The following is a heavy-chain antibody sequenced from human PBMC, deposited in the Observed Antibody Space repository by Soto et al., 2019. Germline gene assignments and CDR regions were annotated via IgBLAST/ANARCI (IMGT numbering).Heavy chain of an antibody. CDR3: AKDLEERYYGSGSYSHYYYYMDV. CDR2: ISWNSGSI. CDR1: GFTFDDYA. Sequence: PGGSLRLSCAASGFTFDDYAMHWVRQAPGKGLEWVSGISWNSGSIGYADSVKGRFTISRDNAKNSLYLQMNSLRAEDTALYYCAKDLEERYYGSGSYSHYYYYMDVWGKGTTVTVSS. J-gene: IGHJ6*03. D-gene: IGHD3-10*01. V-gene: IGHV3-9*01.